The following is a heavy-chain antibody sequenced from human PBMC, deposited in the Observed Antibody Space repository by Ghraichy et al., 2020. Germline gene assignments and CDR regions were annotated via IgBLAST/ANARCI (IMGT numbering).Heavy chain of an antibody. CDR2: IYYSGST. CDR3: ARIPDSSGYRYYFDY. Sequence: SETLSLTCTVSGGSISSYYWSWIRQPPGKGLEWIGYIYYSGSTNYNPSLKSRVTISVDTSKNQFSLKLSSVTAADTAVYYCARIPDSSGYRYYFDYWGQGTLVTVSS. V-gene: IGHV4-59*01. J-gene: IGHJ4*02. D-gene: IGHD3-22*01. CDR1: GGSISSYY.